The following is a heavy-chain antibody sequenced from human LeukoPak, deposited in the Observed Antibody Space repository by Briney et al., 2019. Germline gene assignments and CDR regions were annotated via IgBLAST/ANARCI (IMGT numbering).Heavy chain of an antibody. D-gene: IGHD3-22*01. CDR2: ISYDGSNK. Sequence: RPGGSLRLSCAASGFTFSSYAMHWVRQAPGKGLEWVAVISYDGSNKYYADSVKGRFTISRDNSKNTLYLQMNSLRAEDTAVYYCASTFDSSGYYLGYWGQGTLVTVSS. V-gene: IGHV3-30*14. CDR1: GFTFSSYA. J-gene: IGHJ4*02. CDR3: ASTFDSSGYYLGY.